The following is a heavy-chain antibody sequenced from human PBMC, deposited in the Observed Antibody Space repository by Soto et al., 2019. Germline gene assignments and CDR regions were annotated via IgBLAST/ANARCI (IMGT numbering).Heavy chain of an antibody. CDR2: IYYSGST. CDR3: ARDRESYFDY. V-gene: IGHV4-31*03. Sequence: LSLTCTVSGGSISSGGYYWSWIRQHPGKGLEWIGYIYYSGSTYYNPSLKSRVTISVDTSKNQFSLKLSSVTAADTAVYYCARDRESYFDYWGQGTLVTVSS. J-gene: IGHJ4*02. CDR1: GGSISSGGYY. D-gene: IGHD1-26*01.